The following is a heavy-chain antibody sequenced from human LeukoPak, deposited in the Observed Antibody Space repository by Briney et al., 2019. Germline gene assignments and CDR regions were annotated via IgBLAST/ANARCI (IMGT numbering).Heavy chain of an antibody. Sequence: SQTLSLTCAISGDSVSSNSAAWNWIRQSPSRGLEWLGRTYYRSKRYNDYAVSVKSRITINPDTSKNQFSLQLNSVTPEDTAVYYCARDSSSGWEQDRRVRAYFDYWGQETLVTVSS. D-gene: IGHD6-19*01. CDR2: TYYRSKRYN. CDR1: GDSVSSNSAA. J-gene: IGHJ4*02. V-gene: IGHV6-1*01. CDR3: ARDSSSGWEQDRRVRAYFDY.